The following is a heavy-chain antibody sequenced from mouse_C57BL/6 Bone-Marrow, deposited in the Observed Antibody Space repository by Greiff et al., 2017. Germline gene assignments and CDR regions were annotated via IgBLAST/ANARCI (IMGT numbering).Heavy chain of an antibody. CDR1: GFNIKDDY. J-gene: IGHJ1*03. CDR2: IDPENGDT. Sequence: VQLQQSGAELVRPGASVKLSCTASGFNIKDDYMHWVKQRPEQGLEWIGWIDPENGDTEYASKFQGKATITADTSSNTAYLQLSSLTSEDTAVYYCTVFSTTVVATSYWYFDVWGTGTTVTVSS. D-gene: IGHD1-1*01. CDR3: TVFSTTVVATSYWYFDV. V-gene: IGHV14-4*01.